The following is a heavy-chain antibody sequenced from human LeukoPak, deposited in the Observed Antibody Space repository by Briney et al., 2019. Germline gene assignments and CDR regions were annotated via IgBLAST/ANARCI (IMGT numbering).Heavy chain of an antibody. Sequence: GESLQISCKGSGSKFTTYCIGCVRQLPGKGLEWMGIIYPVDSKTGNSPSFQGPGTISADKSISTAYLQWSSLSDTDPAMYYCGRHSAVAGTSGCFDSWGQGTLVTVSS. D-gene: IGHD6-19*01. CDR3: GRHSAVAGTSGCFDS. CDR1: GSKFTTYC. J-gene: IGHJ5*01. CDR2: IYPVDSKT. V-gene: IGHV5-51*01.